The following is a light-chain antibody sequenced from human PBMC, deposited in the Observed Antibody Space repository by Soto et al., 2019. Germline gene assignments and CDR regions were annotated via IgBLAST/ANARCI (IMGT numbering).Light chain of an antibody. CDR2: DTS. J-gene: IGKJ4*01. Sequence: EIVLTQSPATLSLSPGERATLSCWASKDISTQLGWYQQKPGQAPRLLIYDTSERATGIPTRFSGGGFGTEVTLTISRVEPEDFAVYVCQQRDSWPITFGGGTKVEIK. V-gene: IGKV3-11*01. CDR1: KDISTQ. CDR3: QQRDSWPIT.